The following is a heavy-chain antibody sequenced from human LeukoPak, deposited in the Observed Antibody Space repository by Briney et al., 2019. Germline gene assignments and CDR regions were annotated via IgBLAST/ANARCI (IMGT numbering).Heavy chain of an antibody. V-gene: IGHV3-23*01. CDR1: RFIFSSYA. J-gene: IGHJ4*02. CDR2: ISGSGEIT. D-gene: IGHD6-13*01. CDR3: ARDAAAAGTDY. Sequence: GGSLRLSCAASRFIFSSYAMNWVRQAPGKGLEWISAISGSGEITYYADSVKGRFTISRDNSKNTLYLQMNSLRAEDTAVYYCARDAAAAGTDYWGQGTLVTVSS.